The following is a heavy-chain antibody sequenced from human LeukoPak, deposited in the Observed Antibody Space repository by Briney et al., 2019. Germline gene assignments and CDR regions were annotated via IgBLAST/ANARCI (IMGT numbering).Heavy chain of an antibody. V-gene: IGHV3-23*01. CDR1: GFTFSSYA. D-gene: IGHD5-18*01. CDR3: AKSSQKRGQLWSFGY. Sequence: GGSLRLSCAASGFTFSSYAMSWVRQAPGKGLEWVSAISGSGGSTYYADSVKGRFTISRDNSKNTLYLQMNSLRAEDTAVYYCAKSSQKRGQLWSFGYWGQGTLVTVSS. J-gene: IGHJ4*02. CDR2: ISGSGGST.